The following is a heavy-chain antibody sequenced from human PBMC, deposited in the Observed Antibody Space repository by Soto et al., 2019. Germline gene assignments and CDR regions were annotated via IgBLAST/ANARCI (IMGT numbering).Heavy chain of an antibody. Sequence: ASVKVSCKASGGSLSTNPISWVRQAPGQGLEWMGGTGSGTGPGNHAQKFQGRLTVTADKSTSTVYMELTNLSSEDTAVYYCARRDSGGFYRFFDSWGQGPLVTVSS. CDR3: ARRDSGGFYRFFDS. D-gene: IGHD2-15*01. CDR1: GGSLSTNP. V-gene: IGHV1-69*06. J-gene: IGHJ4*02. CDR2: TGSGTGPG.